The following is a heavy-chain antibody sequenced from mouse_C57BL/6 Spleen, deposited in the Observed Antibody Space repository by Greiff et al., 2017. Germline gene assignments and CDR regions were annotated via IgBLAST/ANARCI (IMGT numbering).Heavy chain of an antibody. Sequence: QVQLKQSGAELARPGASVKLSCKASGYTFTSYGISWVKQRTGQGLEWIGEIYPRSGNTYYNEKFKGKAPLTADKSYSTAYMVLRSLTSEDSAVYFCAREEYYGSTLYAMDYWGQGTSVTVSS. CDR1: GYTFTSYG. D-gene: IGHD1-1*01. CDR3: AREEYYGSTLYAMDY. V-gene: IGHV1-81*01. J-gene: IGHJ4*01. CDR2: IYPRSGNT.